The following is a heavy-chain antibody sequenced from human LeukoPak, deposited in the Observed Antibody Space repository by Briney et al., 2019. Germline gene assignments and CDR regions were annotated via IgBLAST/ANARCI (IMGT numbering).Heavy chain of an antibody. V-gene: IGHV4-34*01. CDR2: INHSGSS. CDR1: GGSFSGYY. CDR3: ARLSRWWGNFYMDV. D-gene: IGHD4-23*01. J-gene: IGHJ6*03. Sequence: PSETLSLTCAVYGGSFSGYYWSWIRQPPGKGLEWIGEINHSGSSNYNPSLTSRVTMSVDTSNNQFSLKLTSVTAADTAVYYCARLSRWWGNFYMDVWGKGTTVAISS.